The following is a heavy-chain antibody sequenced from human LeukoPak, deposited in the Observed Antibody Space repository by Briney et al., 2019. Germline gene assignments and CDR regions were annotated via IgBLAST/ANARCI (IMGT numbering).Heavy chain of an antibody. CDR2: IYPGDSDI. D-gene: IGHD3-10*01. Sequence: GESLKISCKGSGYSFTSYWIGWVRQMPGKGLEWMGIIYPGDSDIKYSPSFQGHVTISADKSTSTTYLHWDTLEASDNAMYYCARLAGVLAVGGEDYWGQGTLVTVSS. J-gene: IGHJ4*02. CDR3: ARLAGVLAVGGEDY. CDR1: GYSFTSYW. V-gene: IGHV5-51*01.